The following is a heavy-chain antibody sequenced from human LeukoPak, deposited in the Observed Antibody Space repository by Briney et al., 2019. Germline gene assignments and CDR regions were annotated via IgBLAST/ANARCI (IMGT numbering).Heavy chain of an antibody. D-gene: IGHD2-21*02. Sequence: GGSLRLSCAASGFTFSDYYMSWIRQAPGKGLEWVSYISSSGSTIYYADSVKGRFTISRDNAKNSLYLQMNSLRAEDTAVYYCARDYHCGGDRYSGPLDYWGQGTLVTVSS. J-gene: IGHJ4*02. CDR3: ARDYHCGGDRYSGPLDY. V-gene: IGHV3-11*01. CDR1: GFTFSDYY. CDR2: ISSSGSTI.